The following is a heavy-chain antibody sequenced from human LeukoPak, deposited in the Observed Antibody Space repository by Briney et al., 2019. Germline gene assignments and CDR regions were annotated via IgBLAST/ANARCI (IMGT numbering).Heavy chain of an antibody. CDR3: ARRGYDSSGYRDAFDM. CDR1: GYTFTNFW. CDR2: IYPGDSDT. D-gene: IGHD3-22*01. Sequence: GESLNISCKCSGYTFTNFWIAWVREMPGKVLDWMGIIYPGDSDTEYSPSFQGQVTISVDKSITTAYLQWSSLKASDTAMYYCARRGYDSSGYRDAFDMWGQGTMVTVSS. V-gene: IGHV5-51*01. J-gene: IGHJ3*02.